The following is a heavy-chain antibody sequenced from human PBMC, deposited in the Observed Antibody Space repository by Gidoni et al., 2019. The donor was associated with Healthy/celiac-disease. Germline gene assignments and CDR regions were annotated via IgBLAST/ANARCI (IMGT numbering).Heavy chain of an antibody. CDR1: GFTFSSYA. CDR3: AKWDLMVAMANP. V-gene: IGHV3-23*01. CDR2: ISVSGGST. Sequence: EWQLLESGGGLVQPGGSLRLSCAASGFTFSSYAMSWVRQAPGKGLDCVSAISVSGGSTYYADSGKGPFTISRDNSKNTLYLQMNSLRAEDTAVYYCAKWDLMVAMANPWGQGTLVTVSS. D-gene: IGHD2-15*01. J-gene: IGHJ5*02.